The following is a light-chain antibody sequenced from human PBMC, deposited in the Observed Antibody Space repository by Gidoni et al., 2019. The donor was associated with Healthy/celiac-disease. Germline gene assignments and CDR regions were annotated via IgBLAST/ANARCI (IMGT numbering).Light chain of an antibody. Sequence: DIQITQSPSSLSASVGDRVTITFRASQSISSYLNWYQQNPGKAPKVLIYAASSLQSGVPSRFSGSGSGTDCTLTSSSLQPEDFATYYCQQSYSTLYTFGQGTKLEIK. CDR3: QQSYSTLYT. CDR2: AAS. V-gene: IGKV1-39*01. CDR1: QSISSY. J-gene: IGKJ2*01.